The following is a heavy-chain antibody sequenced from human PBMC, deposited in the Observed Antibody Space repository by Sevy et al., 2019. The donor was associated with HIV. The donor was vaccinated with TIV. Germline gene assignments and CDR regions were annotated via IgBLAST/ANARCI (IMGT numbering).Heavy chain of an antibody. J-gene: IGHJ4*02. CDR1: GFSFNSYD. Sequence: GGSLRLSCAASGFSFNSYDMNWVRQAPGKGLEWVGRIKSKTDGGTTDYAAPVKGRFTISRDDSKNTLYLQMNSLKTEDTAVYYCTTDGGGYNYGYSFDYWGQGTLVTVSS. D-gene: IGHD5-18*01. V-gene: IGHV3-15*07. CDR3: TTDGGGYNYGYSFDY. CDR2: IKSKTDGGTT.